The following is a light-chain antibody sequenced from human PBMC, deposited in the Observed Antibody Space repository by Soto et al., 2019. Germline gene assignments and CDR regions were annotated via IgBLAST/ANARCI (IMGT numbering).Light chain of an antibody. Sequence: EIVMTQSRATLSVSPGERATLSCRASRSVSSNLAWYQQKPGQAPRLLIYGASTRATGIPARFSGSGSGTEFTLTISSLQSEDFAVYYCQQYNNWPMYTFGQGTKLEIK. CDR1: RSVSSN. CDR2: GAS. V-gene: IGKV3-15*01. CDR3: QQYNNWPMYT. J-gene: IGKJ2*01.